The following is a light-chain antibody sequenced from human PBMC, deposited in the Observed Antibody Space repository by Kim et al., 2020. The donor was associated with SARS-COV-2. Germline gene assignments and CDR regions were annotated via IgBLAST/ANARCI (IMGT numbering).Light chain of an antibody. CDR2: YDS. CDR1: NIGSKS. J-gene: IGLJ3*02. Sequence: APGKTARFTCGGNNIGSKSVHWYQQKPGQAPVLVIYYDSDRPSGIPERFSGSNSGNTATLTISRVEAGDEADYYCQVWDSSSDHWVFGGGTKLTVL. CDR3: QVWDSSSDHWV. V-gene: IGLV3-21*04.